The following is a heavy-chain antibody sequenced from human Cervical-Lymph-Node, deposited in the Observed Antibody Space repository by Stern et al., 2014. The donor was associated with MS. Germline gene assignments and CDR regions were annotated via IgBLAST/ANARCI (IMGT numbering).Heavy chain of an antibody. CDR3: ARDRDSTVTTFGGLDV. CDR2: IIPIFGTA. D-gene: IGHD4-11*01. J-gene: IGHJ6*02. V-gene: IGHV1-69*01. CDR1: GGTFSSYP. Sequence: QVQLVQSGAEVKKPGSSVKVSCKASGGTFSSYPISWVRQAPGQGIEWMGGIIPIFGTANFAQKFQGRLPMTADESTSTAYMELGSLRSEDTAVYYCARDRDSTVTTFGGLDVWGQGTPVTVSS.